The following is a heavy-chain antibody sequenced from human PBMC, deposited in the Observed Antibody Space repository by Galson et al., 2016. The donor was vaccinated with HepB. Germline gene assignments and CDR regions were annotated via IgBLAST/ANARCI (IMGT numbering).Heavy chain of an antibody. Sequence: SVKVSCKASGYTFTSYGISWVRQAPGQGLEWMGWISAYNGNTNYEQKLQGGVTMTTDTSTSTAYMELRSLRSDDTAVYYCAGDLRITIFGGIIPSNWFDPWGQGTLVTVSS. CDR1: GYTFTSYG. V-gene: IGHV1-18*01. J-gene: IGHJ5*02. D-gene: IGHD3-3*01. CDR3: AGDLRITIFGGIIPSNWFDP. CDR2: ISAYNGNT.